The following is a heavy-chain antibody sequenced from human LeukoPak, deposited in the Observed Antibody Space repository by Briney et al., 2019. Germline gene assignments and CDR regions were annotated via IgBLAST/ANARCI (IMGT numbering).Heavy chain of an antibody. CDR2: INSDGSST. V-gene: IGHV3-74*01. CDR1: GFTFSSYA. J-gene: IGHJ6*04. Sequence: QPGRSLRLSCAASGFTFSSYAMHWVRQAPGKGLVWISRINSDGSSTSYADSVKGRVTISRDNAKNTLYLQMNSPRAEDTAVYYCVATYLYAMDVWGKGTTVTVSS. D-gene: IGHD2-2*02. CDR3: VATYLYAMDV.